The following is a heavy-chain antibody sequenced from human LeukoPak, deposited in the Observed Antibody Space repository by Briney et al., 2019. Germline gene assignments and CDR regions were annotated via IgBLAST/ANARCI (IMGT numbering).Heavy chain of an antibody. D-gene: IGHD2-15*01. CDR1: GGTFSSYA. CDR2: IIPIFGTA. J-gene: IGHJ4*02. V-gene: IGHV1-69*05. Sequence: SVKVSCKASGGTFSSYAISWVRQAPGQGLEWMGGIIPIFGTANYAQKFQGRVTMTTDTSTSTAYMELRSLRSDDTAVYYCARHYCSGGSCYGVFDYWGQGTLVTVSS. CDR3: ARHYCSGGSCYGVFDY.